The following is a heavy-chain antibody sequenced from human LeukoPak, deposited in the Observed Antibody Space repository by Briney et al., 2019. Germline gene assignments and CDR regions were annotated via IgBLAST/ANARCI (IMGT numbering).Heavy chain of an antibody. CDR2: VIPIFGTP. J-gene: IGHJ4*02. V-gene: IGHV1-69*01. CDR3: ASGYTSSWYRRIDC. D-gene: IGHD6-13*01. Sequence: NVSCKASGGTFSNYAINWVRQAPAQGLEWVGGVIPIFGTPNFAHKFQGRGTITAAESTSTASLELSSLRSEDTAIYYCASGYTSSWYRRIDCWGQGTLVTVSS. CDR1: GGTFSNYA.